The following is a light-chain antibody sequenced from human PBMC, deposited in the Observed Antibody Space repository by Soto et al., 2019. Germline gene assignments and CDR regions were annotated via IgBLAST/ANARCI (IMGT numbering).Light chain of an antibody. CDR3: QQYGSSSWT. Sequence: NVSTHSPATLYLSPGGRVTLSYRACPGVDSSLAWCQQKPGQAPRLLIYDASSRATGIPDRFSGSGSGTEFTLTISRLEPEDFAVYYCQQYGSSSWTFGQGTKADIK. J-gene: IGKJ1*01. CDR2: DAS. CDR1: PGVDSS. V-gene: IGKV3-20*01.